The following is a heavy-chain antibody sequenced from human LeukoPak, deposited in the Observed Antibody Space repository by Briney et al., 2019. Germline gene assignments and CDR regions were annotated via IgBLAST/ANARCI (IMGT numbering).Heavy chain of an antibody. V-gene: IGHV1-24*01. CDR3: ATDPSRESPTTELDY. D-gene: IGHD1-1*01. CDR1: GYTLTELS. J-gene: IGHJ4*02. CDR2: FDPEDGKT. Sequence: GASVKVSCKVSGYTLTELSMHWVRQAPGKGLEWMGGFDPEDGKTIYAQKLQGRVTMTEDTATDTAYMELSSLRSEDTAVYYCATDPSRESPTTELDYWGQGTLVTVSS.